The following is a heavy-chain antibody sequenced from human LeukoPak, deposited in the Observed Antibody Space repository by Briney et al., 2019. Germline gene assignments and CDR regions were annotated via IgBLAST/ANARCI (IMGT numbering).Heavy chain of an antibody. D-gene: IGHD3-3*01. Sequence: PSETLSLTCTVSGGSISSYYWSWIRQPPGKGLEWIGYIYYSGSTNYNPSLKSRVTMSVDTSKNQFSLKLSSVTAADTAVYYCARGPVSITIFGVANNERFDPWGQGTLVTVSS. CDR2: IYYSGST. J-gene: IGHJ5*02. CDR3: ARGPVSITIFGVANNERFDP. CDR1: GGSISSYY. V-gene: IGHV4-59*08.